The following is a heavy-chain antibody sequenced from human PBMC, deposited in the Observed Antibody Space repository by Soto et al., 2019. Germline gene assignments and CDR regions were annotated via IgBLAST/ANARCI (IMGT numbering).Heavy chain of an antibody. CDR1: GYTFTSYA. CDR3: ARDRSSSSAGYYSNWFDP. Sequence: QVQLVQSGAEVKKPGASVKVSCKASGYTFTSYAMHWVRQAPGQRLEWMGWINAGNGNTKYSQKFQGRVTITRDTSASTAYMELSSLRSEDTAVYYCARDRSSSSAGYYSNWFDPWGQGTLVTVSS. D-gene: IGHD6-6*01. CDR2: INAGNGNT. J-gene: IGHJ5*02. V-gene: IGHV1-3*01.